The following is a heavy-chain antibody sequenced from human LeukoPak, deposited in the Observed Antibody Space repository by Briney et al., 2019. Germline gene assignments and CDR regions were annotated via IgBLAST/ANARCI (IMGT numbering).Heavy chain of an antibody. CDR1: GYTFTSYA. Sequence: ASVKVSCKASGYTFTSYATNWVRQAPGQGLEWMGWINTNTGNPTYAQGFTGRFVFSLDTSVSTAYLQISSLKAEDTAVYYCARARRSSAYNWFDPWGQGTLVTVSS. CDR3: ARARRSSAYNWFDP. D-gene: IGHD6-6*01. V-gene: IGHV7-4-1*02. CDR2: INTNTGNP. J-gene: IGHJ5*02.